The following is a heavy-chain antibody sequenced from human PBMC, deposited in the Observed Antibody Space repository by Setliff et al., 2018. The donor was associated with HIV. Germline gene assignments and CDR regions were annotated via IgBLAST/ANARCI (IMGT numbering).Heavy chain of an antibody. D-gene: IGHD2-2*02. CDR3: ATLTEYPSRHFAN. J-gene: IGHJ4*02. Sequence: PWGALRLSCAASGFTFGSHHMHWVRQAPGKGLVWVSGINSDGSSTNYADSVEGRFTISRDNAKNTLYLQLNSLRADDRAVYYCATLTEYPSRHFANWGQGTLVTVSS. CDR2: INSDGSST. V-gene: IGHV3-74*01. CDR1: GFTFGSHH.